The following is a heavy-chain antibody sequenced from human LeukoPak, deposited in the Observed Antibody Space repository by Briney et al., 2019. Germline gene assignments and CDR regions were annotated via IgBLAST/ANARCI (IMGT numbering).Heavy chain of an antibody. V-gene: IGHV4-59*08. J-gene: IGHJ4*02. CDR3: TRRVYYSDSSGWYFDD. CDR2: MHYSGSA. D-gene: IGHD3-22*01. Sequence: PSETLSLTCTVSGGSLTNYYWSWIRQPPGKGLEWIGYMHYSGSANYNPSLTSRVTILADTSKNQFSLKLSSVTAADTAVYYCTRRVYYSDSSGWYFDDWGQGTLVTVSS. CDR1: GGSLTNYY.